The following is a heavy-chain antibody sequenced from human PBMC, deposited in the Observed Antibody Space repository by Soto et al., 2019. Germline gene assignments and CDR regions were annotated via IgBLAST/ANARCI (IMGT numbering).Heavy chain of an antibody. CDR2: IWYDGRNK. J-gene: IGHJ6*03. D-gene: IGHD3-10*01. V-gene: IGHV3-33*01. CDR1: GFTFSSYG. Sequence: QVQLVESGGGVVQPGRSLRLSCAASGFTFSSYGMHWVRQAPGKGLEWVAVIWYDGRNKYYADSVKGRFTISRDNSKNTLYLQMNSLRAEDTAVYYCARTPPGYYYGSGSYYNPTSDYYYYMDVWGKGTTVTVSS. CDR3: ARTPPGYYYGSGSYYNPTSDYYYYMDV.